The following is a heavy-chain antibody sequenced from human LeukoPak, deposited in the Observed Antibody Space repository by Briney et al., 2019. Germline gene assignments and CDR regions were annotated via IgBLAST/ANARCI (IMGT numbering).Heavy chain of an antibody. D-gene: IGHD3-22*01. V-gene: IGHV4-4*07. CDR1: GGSISGYY. CDR3: AREGSSAYAWFDP. CDR2: IYTSGTT. J-gene: IGHJ5*02. Sequence: SETLSLTCTVSGGSISGYYWSWIRQPAGKGLEWIGHIYTSGTTNYNPSLKSRVTMSIDTSKNQFSLKLSSVTAADTAVYYCAREGSSAYAWFDPWGQGTLVAVSS.